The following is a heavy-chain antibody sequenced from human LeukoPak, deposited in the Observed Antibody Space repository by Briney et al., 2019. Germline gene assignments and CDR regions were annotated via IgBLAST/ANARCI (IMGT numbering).Heavy chain of an antibody. CDR1: GSTSRTNA. CDR3: ASNTGFDY. V-gene: IGHV3-33*01. CDR2: IWYDGSNK. J-gene: IGHJ4*02. Sequence: GGPLRPSCAPSGSTSRTNASHKAPQPPGKGLEWVAVIWYDGSNKYYADSVKGRFTISRDNSKNTLYLQMNSLRAEDTAVYYCASNTGFDYWGQGTLVTVSS.